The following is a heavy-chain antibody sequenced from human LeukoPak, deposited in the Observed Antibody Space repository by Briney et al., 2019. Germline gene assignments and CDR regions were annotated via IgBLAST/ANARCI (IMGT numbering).Heavy chain of an antibody. Sequence: ASEKVSCKASGGTFSSYAISWVRQAPGQGLEWMGGLIPIFGTANYAQKFQGRVTITTDESTSTAYMELSSLRSEDTAVYYCARRLAHKQQLVPWDYYYMDVWGKGTTVTVSS. J-gene: IGHJ6*03. CDR1: GGTFSSYA. CDR3: ARRLAHKQQLVPWDYYYMDV. V-gene: IGHV1-69*05. D-gene: IGHD6-13*01. CDR2: LIPIFGTA.